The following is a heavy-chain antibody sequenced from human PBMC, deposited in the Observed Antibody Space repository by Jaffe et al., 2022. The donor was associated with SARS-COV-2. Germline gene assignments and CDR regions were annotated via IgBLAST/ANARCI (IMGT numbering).Heavy chain of an antibody. CDR1: GYTFTSYY. Sequence: QVQLVQSGAEVKKPGASVKVSCKASGYTFTSYYMHWVRQAPGQGLEWMGIINPSGGSTSYAQKFQGRVTMTRDTSTSTVYMELSSLRSEDTAVYYCAREPPAIAARPSGGMDVWGQGTTVTVSS. D-gene: IGHD6-6*01. V-gene: IGHV1-46*01. CDR3: AREPPAIAARPSGGMDV. J-gene: IGHJ6*02. CDR2: INPSGGST.